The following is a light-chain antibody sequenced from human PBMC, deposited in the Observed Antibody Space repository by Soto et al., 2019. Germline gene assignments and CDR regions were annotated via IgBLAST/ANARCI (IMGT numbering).Light chain of an antibody. V-gene: IGLV2-14*01. CDR1: TSDVSIYNY. Sequence: QSFLTQPASVSGSPGQSITISCTGTTSDVSIYNYVSWYQQHPGKAPKLMIYGVSNRPSGASNRFSGAKSGHTASLTISGLQVEDEADYYCCSYTSSTNYVFGPGTKVTVL. CDR3: CSYTSSTNYV. CDR2: GVS. J-gene: IGLJ1*01.